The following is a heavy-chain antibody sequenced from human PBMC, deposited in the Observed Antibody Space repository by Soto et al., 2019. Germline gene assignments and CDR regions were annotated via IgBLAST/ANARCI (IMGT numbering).Heavy chain of an antibody. D-gene: IGHD3-3*01. CDR3: ARNQGKYYDFWSGYENLDYYYGMDV. CDR1: GGTFNSYA. V-gene: IGHV1-69*13. CDR2: IIPIFGTA. J-gene: IGHJ6*02. Sequence: ASVKVSCKASGGTFNSYAISWVRQAPGQGLEWMGGIIPIFGTANYAQKFQGRVTITADESTSTAYMELSSLRSEDTAVYYCARNQGKYYDFWSGYENLDYYYGMDVWGQGTTVTVSS.